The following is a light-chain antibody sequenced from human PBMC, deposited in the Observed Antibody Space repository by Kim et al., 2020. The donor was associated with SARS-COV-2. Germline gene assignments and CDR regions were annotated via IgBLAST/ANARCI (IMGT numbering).Light chain of an antibody. CDR3: QVWDSSRDRV. V-gene: IGLV3-21*04. Sequence: VAPGKTASITCGGNNIGSKSVHWYQQKPGQAPVLVIYYDSDRPSGIPERFSGSNSGNTATLTISRVEAGDEADYYCQVWDSSRDRVFGGGTKLTVL. CDR1: NIGSKS. CDR2: YDS. J-gene: IGLJ2*01.